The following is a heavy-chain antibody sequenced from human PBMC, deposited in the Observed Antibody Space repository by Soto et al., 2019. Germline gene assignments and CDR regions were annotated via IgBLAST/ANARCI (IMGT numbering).Heavy chain of an antibody. J-gene: IGHJ4*02. CDR3: ARVRITMIVVDY. V-gene: IGHV3-30-3*01. Sequence: PGGSLRLSCAASGFTFSSYAMHWVRQAPGKGLEWVAVISYDGSNKYYADSVKGRFTISRDNSKNTLYLQMNSLRAEDTAVYYCARVRITMIVVDYWGQGTLVTVSS. D-gene: IGHD3-22*01. CDR2: ISYDGSNK. CDR1: GFTFSSYA.